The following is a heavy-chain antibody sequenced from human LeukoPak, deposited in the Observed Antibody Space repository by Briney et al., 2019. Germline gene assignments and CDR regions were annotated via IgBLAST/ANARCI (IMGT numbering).Heavy chain of an antibody. CDR3: AKVAGGGYFDL. CDR2: ITWRSDRI. Sequence: SGGSLRLSCAASGFTIDDYAMHWVRQAPGKGLEWVSGITWRSDRIGYADSVQGRFTISRDDAKKSLYLQMNSLRTDDTALYYCAKVAGGGYFDLWGRGTLVTVSS. CDR1: GFTIDDYA. J-gene: IGHJ2*01. V-gene: IGHV3-9*01. D-gene: IGHD3-16*01.